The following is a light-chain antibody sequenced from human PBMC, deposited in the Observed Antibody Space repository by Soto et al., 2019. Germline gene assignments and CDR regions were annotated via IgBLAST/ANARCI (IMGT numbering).Light chain of an antibody. CDR3: QLYGDSPPLS. V-gene: IGKV3-20*01. Sequence: EIVLTQSPGTLSLSPGERATLACRTSQTVSSTYLAWYQQKPGQAPRHLIYGAFSRATGIPDRFSGSGYGTDFTLTISRLEPEDLAVYYCQLYGDSPPLSFGGGTKVEIK. CDR1: QTVSSTY. J-gene: IGKJ4*01. CDR2: GAF.